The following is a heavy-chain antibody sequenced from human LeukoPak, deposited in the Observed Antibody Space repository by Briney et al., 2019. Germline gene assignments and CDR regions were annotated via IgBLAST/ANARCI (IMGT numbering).Heavy chain of an antibody. CDR3: ARSTRYYDRSVYYIFDY. CDR2: INTNSGGT. Sequence: GSLRLSCAASGYTFTGYYMHWVRQAPGQGLEWVGGINTNSGGTNYAQTFKGRFTVTRDTSITTSYMELRRLRPDDTAVYYCARSTRYYDRSVYYIFDYWGQGTLVTVSS. D-gene: IGHD3-22*01. CDR1: GYTFTGYY. J-gene: IGHJ4*02. V-gene: IGHV1-2*02.